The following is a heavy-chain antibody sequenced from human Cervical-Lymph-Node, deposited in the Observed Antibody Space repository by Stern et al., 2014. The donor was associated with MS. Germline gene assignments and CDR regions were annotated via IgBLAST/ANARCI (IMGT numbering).Heavy chain of an antibody. CDR3: ARIFGGNFDN. CDR2: IVHSGST. D-gene: IGHD4-23*01. CDR1: GGSISSGDYS. Sequence: VQLEESGSGLVKPSQTLSLTCAVSGGSISSGDYSWSWIRQPPGKSLEWIGYIVHSGSTYYNPSLKSRVSLSVDRSKNQFSLKLSSVTAADTAMYYCARIFGGNFDNWGQGTLVTVSS. J-gene: IGHJ4*02. V-gene: IGHV4-30-2*01.